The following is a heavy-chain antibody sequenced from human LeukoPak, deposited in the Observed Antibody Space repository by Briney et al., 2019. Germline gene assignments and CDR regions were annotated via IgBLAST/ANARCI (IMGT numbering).Heavy chain of an antibody. Sequence: ASVKVSCKASGYTFTGYYMHWVRQAPGQGLEWMGWISAYNGNTNYAQKLQGRVTMTTDTSTSTAYMELRSLRSDDTAVYYCARDLSGVGYWGQGTLVTVSS. CDR2: ISAYNGNT. CDR1: GYTFTGYY. J-gene: IGHJ4*02. D-gene: IGHD2-8*01. V-gene: IGHV1-18*04. CDR3: ARDLSGVGY.